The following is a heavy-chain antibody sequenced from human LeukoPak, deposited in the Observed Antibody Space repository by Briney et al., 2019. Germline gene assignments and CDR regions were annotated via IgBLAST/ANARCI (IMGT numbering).Heavy chain of an antibody. D-gene: IGHD2-2*01. CDR1: GFTFSSYA. V-gene: IGHV3-30-3*01. CDR2: ISYDGSNK. J-gene: IGHJ4*02. CDR3: ARDVNGGVPWGPTY. Sequence: PGGSLRLSCAASGFTFSSYAMHWVRQAPGKGLEWVAVISYDGSNKYYADSVKGRFTISRDNSKNTLYLQMNSLRAGDTAVYYCARDVNGGVPWGPTYWGQGTLVTVSS.